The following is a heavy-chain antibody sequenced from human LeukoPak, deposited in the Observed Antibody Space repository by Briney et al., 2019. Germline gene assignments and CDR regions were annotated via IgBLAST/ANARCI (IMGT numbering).Heavy chain of an antibody. CDR2: ISGSGGST. CDR1: GFTFSSYA. D-gene: IGHD1-26*01. CDR3: AKGIVGDTRGADY. J-gene: IGHJ4*02. Sequence: GASLRLSCAASGFTFSSYAMSWVRQAPGKGLEWVSAISGSGGSTYYADSVKGRFTISRDNSKKKLYLQMNSLRAEDTAVYYCAKGIVGDTRGADYWGQGTLVTVSS. V-gene: IGHV3-23*01.